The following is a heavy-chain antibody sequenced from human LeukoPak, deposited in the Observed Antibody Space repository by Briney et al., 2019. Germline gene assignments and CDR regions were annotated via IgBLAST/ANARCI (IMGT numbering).Heavy chain of an antibody. V-gene: IGHV3-23*01. CDR2: ISGSGSST. D-gene: IGHD1-7*01. CDR1: GFTFNNNA. CDR3: AKEGKTRNWNYYQAKPIY. Sequence: GGSLRLSCAASGFTFNNNAMNWVRQAPGKGLEWVSAISGSGSSTYYADSVKGRFTISRDNSKNTLYLQMNSLRAEDTAVYYCAKEGKTRNWNYYQAKPIYWGQGTLVTVSS. J-gene: IGHJ4*02.